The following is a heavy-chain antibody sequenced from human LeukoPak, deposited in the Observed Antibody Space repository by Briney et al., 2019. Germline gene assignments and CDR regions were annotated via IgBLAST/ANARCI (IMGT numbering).Heavy chain of an antibody. CDR3: AKDRCYDSSGYYYSSSLDY. CDR2: ISGSGGST. D-gene: IGHD3-22*01. V-gene: IGHV3-23*01. CDR1: GFTFSSYA. J-gene: IGHJ4*02. Sequence: GGSLRLSCAASGFTFSSYAMSWVRQAPGKGLEWVSAISGSGGSTYYADSVKGRFTISRDNSKNTLYLQMNSLRAEDTAVYYCAKDRCYDSSGYYYSSSLDYWGQGTLVTVSS.